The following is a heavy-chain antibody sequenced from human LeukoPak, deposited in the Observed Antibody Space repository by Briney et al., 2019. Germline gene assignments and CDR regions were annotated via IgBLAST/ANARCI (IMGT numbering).Heavy chain of an antibody. J-gene: IGHJ6*02. V-gene: IGHV3-7*01. Sequence: SGGSLRLSCAASGFTFSSYWMSWVRQAPGKGLERVANIKQDGSEKYYVDSVKGRFTISRDNAKNSLYLQMNSLRAEDTAVYYCARDFNILLWFGESTYGMDVWGQGTTVTVSS. D-gene: IGHD3-10*01. CDR3: ARDFNILLWFGESTYGMDV. CDR2: IKQDGSEK. CDR1: GFTFSSYW.